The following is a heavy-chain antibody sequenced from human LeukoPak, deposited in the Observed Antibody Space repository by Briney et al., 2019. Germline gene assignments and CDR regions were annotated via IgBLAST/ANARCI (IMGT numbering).Heavy chain of an antibody. CDR1: SGSISSSSYY. CDR3: ASSSNYYYMDV. D-gene: IGHD2-2*01. V-gene: IGHV4-39*01. J-gene: IGHJ6*03. Sequence: MPSETLSLTCTVSSGSISSSSYYWGWIRQPPGKGLEWIGSIYYSGSTYYNPSLESRVTISVDTSKNQFSLKLSSVTAADTAVYYCASSSNYYYMDVWGKGTTVTISS. CDR2: IYYSGST.